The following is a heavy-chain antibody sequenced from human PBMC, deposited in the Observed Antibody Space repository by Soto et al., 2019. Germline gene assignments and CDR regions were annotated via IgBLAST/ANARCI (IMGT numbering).Heavy chain of an antibody. Sequence: GSLRLSCAASGFTFGNYAMNWVRQAPGKGLEWISSISDPGTSTYYANSVKGRFSMSRDNSKNTLSLQMNRLRADDTAVYFCAKSLVTPSDAFDLWGRGTLVTVSS. CDR3: AKSLVTPSDAFDL. CDR1: GFTFGNYA. D-gene: IGHD2-21*02. J-gene: IGHJ3*01. CDR2: ISDPGTST. V-gene: IGHV3-23*01.